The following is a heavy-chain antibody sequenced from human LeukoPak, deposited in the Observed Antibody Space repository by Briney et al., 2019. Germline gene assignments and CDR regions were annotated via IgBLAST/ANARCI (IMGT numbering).Heavy chain of an antibody. Sequence: SVKVSCKASGGTFSSYAISWVRQAPGQGLEWMGGIIPIFGTANYAQKFQGRVTITADESTSTAYMELSSLRSEDTAVYYCASGQLELRGYYYYYYGMDVWGQGTTVTVSS. V-gene: IGHV1-69*13. D-gene: IGHD1-7*01. CDR1: GGTFSSYA. J-gene: IGHJ6*02. CDR3: ASGQLELRGYYYYYYGMDV. CDR2: IIPIFGTA.